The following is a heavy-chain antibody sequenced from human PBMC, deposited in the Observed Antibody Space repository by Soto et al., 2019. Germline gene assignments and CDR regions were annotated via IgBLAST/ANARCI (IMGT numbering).Heavy chain of an antibody. V-gene: IGHV3-23*01. Sequence: EVQLLESGGGLVQPGGSLRLSCAASGFTFSSYAMSWVRQAPGKGLEWVSVISGGGNRIYYADSVKGRFTISRDNSKNTMYLKMNSLRDEDTDIYYCAKERRLERGDFDYWGQGTLVTVSS. CDR1: GFTFSSYA. CDR3: AKERRLERGDFDY. D-gene: IGHD1-1*01. CDR2: ISGGGNRI. J-gene: IGHJ4*02.